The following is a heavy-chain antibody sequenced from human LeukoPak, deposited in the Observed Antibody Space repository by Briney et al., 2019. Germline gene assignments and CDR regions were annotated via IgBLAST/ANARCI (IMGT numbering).Heavy chain of an antibody. D-gene: IGHD3-9*01. CDR1: GFTFSSYS. J-gene: IGHJ4*02. Sequence: GSLRLSCAASGFTFSSYSMNWVRQAPGKGLEWIGSVYNTGSTYYNLSLKSRVTISVDTSKNQFSLKVSSVTAADTAVYYCARSWTNYDILTGYYQKRLFDHWGQGILVTVSS. CDR2: VYNTGST. CDR3: ARSWTNYDILTGYYQKRLFDH. V-gene: IGHV4-38-2*01.